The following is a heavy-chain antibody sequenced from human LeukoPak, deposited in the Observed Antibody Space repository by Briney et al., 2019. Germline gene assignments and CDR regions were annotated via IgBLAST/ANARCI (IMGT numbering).Heavy chain of an antibody. D-gene: IGHD6-19*01. CDR3: ASHHGGTAMAPLGGIGY. J-gene: IGHJ4*02. Sequence: SETLSLTCTVSGGSISSYYWSWIRQPAGKELEWIGRIYTTGSTNYNPSLKSRVTISVDTSKNQFSLNLSSVTAADTAVYYCASHHGGTAMAPLGGIGYWGQGTLVTVSS. CDR2: IYTTGST. CDR1: GGSISSYY. V-gene: IGHV4-4*07.